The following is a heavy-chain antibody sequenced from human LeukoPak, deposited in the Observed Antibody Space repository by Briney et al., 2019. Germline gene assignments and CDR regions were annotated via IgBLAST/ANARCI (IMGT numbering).Heavy chain of an antibody. CDR3: AKGSGNGYGSGPFDY. CDR2: ISVSGNT. CDR1: GFTLSSYA. Sequence: PGGSLRLSCAASGFTLSSYAMSWVRQAPGKGLEWVSAISVSGNTYHADSVKGRFTISRDSSKNTLYLQMNRLRAEDAAVYYCAKGSGNGYGSGPFDYWGQGTLVTVSS. J-gene: IGHJ4*02. D-gene: IGHD3-10*01. V-gene: IGHV3-23*01.